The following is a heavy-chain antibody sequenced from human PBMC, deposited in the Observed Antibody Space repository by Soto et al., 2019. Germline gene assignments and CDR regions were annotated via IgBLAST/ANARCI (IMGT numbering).Heavy chain of an antibody. V-gene: IGHV4-31*03. Sequence: TLSLTCTVSGGSISSGGYYWILIRQHPGKGLEWIGYIYYSGSTYYNPSLKSRVTISVDTSKNQFSLKLSSVTAADTAVYYCARAPFGVGINYSSCGMDFWGQGPTVTVSS. D-gene: IGHD3-3*01. CDR2: IYYSGST. CDR3: ARAPFGVGINYSSCGMDF. J-gene: IGHJ6*02. CDR1: GGSISSGGYY.